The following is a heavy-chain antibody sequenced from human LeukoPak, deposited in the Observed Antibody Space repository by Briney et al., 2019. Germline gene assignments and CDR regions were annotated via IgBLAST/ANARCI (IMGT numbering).Heavy chain of an antibody. CDR1: GYTFTNYW. Sequence: KVSCKASGYTFTNYWIGWVRQMPGKGLEWMGIVYPGDSDTRYGPSFQGQVTISADKSITTAYLQWSSLKASDTAMYYCARHGAVPGSGFFDYWGQGTLVTVSS. J-gene: IGHJ4*02. D-gene: IGHD6-19*01. CDR2: VYPGDSDT. V-gene: IGHV5-51*01. CDR3: ARHGAVPGSGFFDY.